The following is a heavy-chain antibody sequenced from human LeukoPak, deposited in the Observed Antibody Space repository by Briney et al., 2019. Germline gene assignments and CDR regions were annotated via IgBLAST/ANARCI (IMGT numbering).Heavy chain of an antibody. J-gene: IGHJ5*02. Sequence: GGSLRLSCAVSGFTFSLYSMNWVRQAPGKGLEWVSYISSSGSTIYYADSVKGRFTISRDNAKNSLYLQMNSLRAEDTAVYYCARREYFSGGTCKGFDPWGQGTLVTVSS. CDR2: ISSSGSTI. CDR1: GFTFSLYS. CDR3: ARREYFSGGTCKGFDP. V-gene: IGHV3-48*04. D-gene: IGHD2-15*01.